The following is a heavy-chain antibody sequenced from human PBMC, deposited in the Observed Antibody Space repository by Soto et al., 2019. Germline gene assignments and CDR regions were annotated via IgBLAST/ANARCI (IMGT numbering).Heavy chain of an antibody. D-gene: IGHD1-20*01. V-gene: IGHV4-34*01. Sequence: SETLSLTCAVYGGSFSGYYWSWIRQPPGKGLEWIGEINHSGSANYNPSLRSRVTMSVDTSKSQFSLRLDSVTAADTALYFCAKNNIMPNYYYYYVMDVWGQGTTVTVSS. CDR3: AKNNIMPNYYYYYVMDV. CDR1: GGSFSGYY. J-gene: IGHJ6*02. CDR2: INHSGSA.